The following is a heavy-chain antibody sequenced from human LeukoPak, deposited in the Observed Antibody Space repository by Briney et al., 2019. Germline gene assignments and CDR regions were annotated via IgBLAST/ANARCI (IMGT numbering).Heavy chain of an antibody. Sequence: LGESLKISCQASGYRFTTYLINWVRQMPGKGLEWMGRIDPGDSQANYNPSFQGHVTISADKSINTAYLQWSSLKASDTAIYYCARGALDDWGRGTLVTVSS. J-gene: IGHJ4*02. CDR3: ARGALDD. CDR2: IDPGDSQA. V-gene: IGHV5-10-1*01. D-gene: IGHD3-16*01. CDR1: GYRFTTYL.